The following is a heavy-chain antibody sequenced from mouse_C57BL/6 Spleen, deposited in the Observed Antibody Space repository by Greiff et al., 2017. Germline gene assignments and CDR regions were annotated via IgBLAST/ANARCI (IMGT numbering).Heavy chain of an antibody. CDR3: AGDYDYGYAMDY. CDR2: IYPRDGST. CDR1: GYTFTDHT. Sequence: VKLQESDAELVKPGASVKISCKVSGYTFTDHTIHWMKQRPEQGLEWIGYIYPRDGSTKNNEKFKGQATWTADKSSSTAYMQLNSLTSEYSAVYFCAGDYDYGYAMDYWGQGTSVTVSS. V-gene: IGHV1-78*01. D-gene: IGHD2-4*01. J-gene: IGHJ4*01.